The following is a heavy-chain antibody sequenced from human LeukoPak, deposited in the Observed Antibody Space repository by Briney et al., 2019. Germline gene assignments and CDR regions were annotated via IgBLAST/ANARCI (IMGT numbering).Heavy chain of an antibody. D-gene: IGHD5-12*01. J-gene: IGHJ1*01. CDR3: VRGPRYSGYIYFQH. V-gene: IGHV3-48*01. CDR2: ISSSLSTI. CDR1: GFTFSTYS. Sequence: GGSLRLSCAASGFTFSTYSMNWVRQAPGKGLEWVSYISSSLSTIYYADSVKGRFTISRDNAKNSLYLQMSSLRREDTAVYFCVRGPRYSGYIYFQHWGQGTLVTVSS.